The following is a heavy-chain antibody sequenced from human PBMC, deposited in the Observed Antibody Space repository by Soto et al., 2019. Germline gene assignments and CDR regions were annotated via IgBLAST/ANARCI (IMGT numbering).Heavy chain of an antibody. D-gene: IGHD1-26*01. CDR3: ARSVVGANLDS. J-gene: IGHJ4*02. CDR2: IYYSGRT. V-gene: IGHV4-61*01. CDR1: GGSVSSGTYY. Sequence: QVQLQESGPGLVRPSETLSLTCTVSGGSVSSGTYYWNWIRQPPGKGLEWIGHIYYSGRTNFNPSLKSRVSLSVDTSRNQFFLRLSFVTGADTAVYYCARSVVGANLDSWGQGSLVTVSS.